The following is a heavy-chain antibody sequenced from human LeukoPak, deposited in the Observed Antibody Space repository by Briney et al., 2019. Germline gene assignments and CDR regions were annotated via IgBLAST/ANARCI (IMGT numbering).Heavy chain of an antibody. CDR2: IYYNGNT. D-gene: IGHD2-2*02. V-gene: IGHV4-59*01. Sequence: SETLSLTCTVSGGSISNYYWSWIRQPPDKGLEWIGYIYYNGNTNYNPSLKSRVTISVDTSKNQFSLKLSSVTAADTAVYYCARDRYCSSISCYTDAFDIWGQGTMVTVSS. J-gene: IGHJ3*02. CDR1: GGSISNYY. CDR3: ARDRYCSSISCYTDAFDI.